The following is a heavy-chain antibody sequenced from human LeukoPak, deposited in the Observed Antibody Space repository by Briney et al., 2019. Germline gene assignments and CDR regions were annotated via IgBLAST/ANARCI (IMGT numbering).Heavy chain of an antibody. J-gene: IGHJ4*02. Sequence: SETLSLTCTVSGDSITSSSYYWGWIRQPPGKGLEWIGTMYYTGTIYYNPSLKSRVTISVDTSKNQFSLELSSVTAADTAVYYCARSRPPMVRGVPLEFDYWGQGTLVTVSS. CDR2: MYYTGTI. D-gene: IGHD3-10*01. CDR1: GDSITSSSYY. V-gene: IGHV4-39*07. CDR3: ARSRPPMVRGVPLEFDY.